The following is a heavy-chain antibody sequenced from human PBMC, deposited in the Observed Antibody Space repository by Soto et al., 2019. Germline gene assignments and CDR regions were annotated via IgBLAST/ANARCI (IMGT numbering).Heavy chain of an antibody. CDR1: GFSLSNARMG. CDR2: IFSNDEK. D-gene: IGHD3-10*01. CDR3: ARIPATMVRGVD. J-gene: IGHJ4*02. Sequence: QVTLKESGPVLVKPTETLTLTCTVSGFSLSNARMGVSWIRQPPGKALEWLAHIFSNDEKFYSTSLKSRLTISQDTSKSRVVLTVTNMDPVDTATYYCARIPATMVRGVDWGLGTLVTVSS. V-gene: IGHV2-26*01.